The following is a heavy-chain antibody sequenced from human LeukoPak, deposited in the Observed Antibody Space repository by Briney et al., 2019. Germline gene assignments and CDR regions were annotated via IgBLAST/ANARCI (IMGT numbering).Heavy chain of an antibody. CDR1: GFTFSSYA. D-gene: IGHD3-16*01. J-gene: IGHJ3*02. CDR2: ISGSGGST. Sequence: GGSLRLSCAASGFTFSSYAMSWVRQAPGKGLGWVSAISGSGGSTHYADSVKGRFTISRDNSKNTLYLQMNSLRAEDTAVYYCAKDPLMKQGSDIWGQGTMVTVSS. V-gene: IGHV3-23*01. CDR3: AKDPLMKQGSDI.